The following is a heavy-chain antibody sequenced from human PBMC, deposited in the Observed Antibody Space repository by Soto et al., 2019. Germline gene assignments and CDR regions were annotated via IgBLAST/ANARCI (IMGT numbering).Heavy chain of an antibody. CDR1: GGTFSTLA. J-gene: IGHJ4*02. CDR3: AMAPYEDHALPEPNYFDS. D-gene: IGHD5-12*01. Sequence: QVQLVQSGTEVKKPGSSVKVSCKASGGTFSTLAVSWVRQAPGHGLEWMGGIIPIFGRPVYAQKFQVRVTITADDSTSIVYMELRSLSSDDTAVYYCAMAPYEDHALPEPNYFDSWGQGTLVTVSS. CDR2: IIPIFGRP. V-gene: IGHV1-69*01.